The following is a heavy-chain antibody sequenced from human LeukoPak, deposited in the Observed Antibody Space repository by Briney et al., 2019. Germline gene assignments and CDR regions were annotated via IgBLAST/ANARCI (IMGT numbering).Heavy chain of an antibody. CDR3: AKDRGGWLQYRRGGYFDY. CDR1: GFTVSSSY. Sequence: PGGSLRLSCAASGFTVSSSYMSWVRQAPGKGLEWVSVIYSGGSTYYADSVKGRFTISRDNSKNTLYLQMNSLRAEDTAVYYCAKDRGGWLQYRRGGYFDYWGQGTLVTVSS. D-gene: IGHD5-24*01. J-gene: IGHJ4*02. CDR2: IYSGGST. V-gene: IGHV3-53*05.